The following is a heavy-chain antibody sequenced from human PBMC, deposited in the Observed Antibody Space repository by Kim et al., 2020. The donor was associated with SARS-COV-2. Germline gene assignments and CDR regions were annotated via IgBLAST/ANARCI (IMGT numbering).Heavy chain of an antibody. V-gene: IGHV3-9*01. CDR1: GFTFGDYA. Sequence: GGSLRLSCAASGFTFGDYAMHWVRQAPGKGLEWVSGISWNSGSIGYADSVKGRFTISRDNAKNSLYLQMNSLRAEDTALYYCAKVDLPFGVVIIGSYYFDYWGQGILVTVSS. J-gene: IGHJ4*02. CDR3: AKVDLPFGVVIIGSYYFDY. D-gene: IGHD3-3*01. CDR2: ISWNSGSI.